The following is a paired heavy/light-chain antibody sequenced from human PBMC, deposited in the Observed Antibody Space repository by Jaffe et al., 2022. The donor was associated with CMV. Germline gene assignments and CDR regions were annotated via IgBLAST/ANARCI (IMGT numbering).Heavy chain of an antibody. D-gene: IGHD2-2*02. CDR2: ISSSGSTI. V-gene: IGHV3-48*03. Sequence: EVQLVESGGGLVQPGGSLRLSCAASGFTFSSYEMNWVRQAPGKGLEWVSYISSSGSTIYYADSVKGRFTISRDNAKNSLYLQMNSLRAEDTAVYYCARDKRDIVVVPAAIGTYYYMDVWGKGTTVTVSS. CDR1: GFTFSSYE. CDR3: ARDKRDIVVVPAAIGTYYYMDV. J-gene: IGHJ6*03.
Light chain of an antibody. CDR3: QQSYSTPFGT. J-gene: IGKJ2*02. CDR1: QSISSY. V-gene: IGKV1-39*01. Sequence: DIQMTQSPSSLSASVGDRVTITCRASQSISSYLNWYQQKPGKAPKLLIYAASSLQSGVPSRFSGSGSGTDFTLTISSLQPEDFATYYCQQSYSTPFGTFGQGTKLEIK. CDR2: AAS.